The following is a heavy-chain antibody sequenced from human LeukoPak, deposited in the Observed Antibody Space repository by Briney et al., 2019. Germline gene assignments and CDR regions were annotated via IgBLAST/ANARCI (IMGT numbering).Heavy chain of an antibody. D-gene: IGHD3-10*01. Sequence: SETLSLTCTVYGGSISSYYWSWIRQPPGKGLEWIGYIYYSGSTNYNPSLKSRVTISVDTSKNQFSLKLSSVTAADTAVYYCARDYSGSYYPPGINWFDPWGQGTLVTVSS. CDR1: GGSISSYY. J-gene: IGHJ5*02. V-gene: IGHV4-59*01. CDR2: IYYSGST. CDR3: ARDYSGSYYPPGINWFDP.